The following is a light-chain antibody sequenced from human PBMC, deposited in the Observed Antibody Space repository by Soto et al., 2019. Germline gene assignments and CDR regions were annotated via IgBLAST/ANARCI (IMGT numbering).Light chain of an antibody. Sequence: DIQMTQSPSSPSASVGDRVIITCRASQSISTYLNWYQQKPGKAPKLLIYAASSLQSGVPSRFSGNGSGTDFTLTISSLQPEDFATYYCQQSFSTPYTFGQGTKLEIK. J-gene: IGKJ2*01. V-gene: IGKV1-39*01. CDR2: AAS. CDR3: QQSFSTPYT. CDR1: QSISTY.